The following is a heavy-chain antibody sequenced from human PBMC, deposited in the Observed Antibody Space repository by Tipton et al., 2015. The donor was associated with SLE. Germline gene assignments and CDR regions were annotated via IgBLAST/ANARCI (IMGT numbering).Heavy chain of an antibody. V-gene: IGHV4-39*07. D-gene: IGHD6-13*01. J-gene: IGHJ3*02. Sequence: LRLSCTVSGGSISSSSYYWGWIRQPPGKGLEWIGSIYYSGSTYYNPSLKSRVTISVDTSKNQFSLKLSSVTAAGTAVYYCARGRGIAAAVLGAFDIWGQGTMVTVSS. CDR2: IYYSGST. CDR3: ARGRGIAAAVLGAFDI. CDR1: GGSISSSSYY.